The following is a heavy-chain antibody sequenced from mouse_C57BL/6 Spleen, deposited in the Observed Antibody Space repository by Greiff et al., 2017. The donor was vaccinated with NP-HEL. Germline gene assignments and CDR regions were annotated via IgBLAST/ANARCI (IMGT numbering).Heavy chain of an antibody. CDR2: IDPENGDT. J-gene: IGHJ2*01. V-gene: IGHV14-4*01. Sequence: VQLKESGAELVRPGASVKLSCTASGFNIKDDYMHWVKQRPEQGLEWIGWIDPENGDTEYASKFQGKATITADTSSNTAYLQLSRLTSEDTAVYYCTTGITTKGYWGQGTTLTVSS. CDR1: GFNIKDDY. CDR3: TTGITTKGY. D-gene: IGHD1-1*01.